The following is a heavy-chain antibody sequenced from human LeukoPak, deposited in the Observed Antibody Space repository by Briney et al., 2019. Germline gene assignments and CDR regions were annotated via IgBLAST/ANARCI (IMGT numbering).Heavy chain of an antibody. CDR3: AKDRTTAALDP. CDR2: ISYDGSNK. Sequence: GRSLRLSCAASGFTFSSCGMHWVRQAPGKGLEWVAVISYDGSNKYYADSVKGRFTISRDNSKNTLYLQMNSLRAEDTAVYYCAKDRTTAALDPWGQGTLVTVSS. J-gene: IGHJ5*02. CDR1: GFTFSSCG. V-gene: IGHV3-30*18. D-gene: IGHD6-13*01.